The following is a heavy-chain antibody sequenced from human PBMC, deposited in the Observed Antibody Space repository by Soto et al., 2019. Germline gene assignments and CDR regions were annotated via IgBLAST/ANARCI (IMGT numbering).Heavy chain of an antibody. V-gene: IGHV1-8*01. D-gene: IGHD3-3*01. Sequence: ASVKVSCKASGYTFTSYDINWVRQATGQGLEWMGWMNPNSGNTGYAQKFQGRVTMTRNTSISTAYMELSSLRSEDTAVYYCARVPTIFGDFYYYYGMDVWGQGTTVTVS. CDR1: GYTFTSYD. CDR2: MNPNSGNT. CDR3: ARVPTIFGDFYYYYGMDV. J-gene: IGHJ6*02.